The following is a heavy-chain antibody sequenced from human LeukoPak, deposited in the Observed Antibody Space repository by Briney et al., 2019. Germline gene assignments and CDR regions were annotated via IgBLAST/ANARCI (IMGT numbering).Heavy chain of an antibody. J-gene: IGHJ5*02. CDR2: VAYSGST. D-gene: IGHD5-12*01. Sequence: SETLSLTCTVSGGSINSYYWSWIRQPPGKGLEWIGYVAYSGSTNYNPSLKSRVTISLDTSKNQFSQKLSSVTAADTAVYYCARTVSGYYFNAWGPGTLVTVSS. CDR3: ARTVSGYYFNA. V-gene: IGHV4-59*01. CDR1: GGSINSYY.